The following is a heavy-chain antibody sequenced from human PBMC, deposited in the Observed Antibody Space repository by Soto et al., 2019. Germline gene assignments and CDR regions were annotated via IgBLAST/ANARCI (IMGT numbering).Heavy chain of an antibody. CDR3: AKDRVGGTYTYYFDY. CDR1: GFTFSSFT. V-gene: IGHV3-23*01. D-gene: IGHD1-26*01. CDR2: TSSTGGTS. J-gene: IGHJ4*02. Sequence: PGGSLRLSCAASGFTFSSFTTSWVRQAPGKGLEWVSGTSSTGGTSSYADSVKGRFTISRDNTKNTLYLQMSSLRAEDTAVYYCAKDRVGGTYTYYFDYWGQGSVVTVSS.